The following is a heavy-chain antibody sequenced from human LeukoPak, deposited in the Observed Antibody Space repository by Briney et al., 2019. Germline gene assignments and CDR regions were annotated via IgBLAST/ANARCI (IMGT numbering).Heavy chain of an antibody. D-gene: IGHD5-18*01. Sequence: PSETLSLICTASGGSISSYYRSWMRQPPGKGREWIGYIYGSGSTNYNHSLKSRVTISVDTSKNQSSLKLSCVTAADTAVYYCARCGYSYGGNLRFDPWGQGTLVTVSS. CDR2: IYGSGST. V-gene: IGHV4-59*12. CDR1: GGSISSYY. CDR3: ARCGYSYGGNLRFDP. J-gene: IGHJ5*02.